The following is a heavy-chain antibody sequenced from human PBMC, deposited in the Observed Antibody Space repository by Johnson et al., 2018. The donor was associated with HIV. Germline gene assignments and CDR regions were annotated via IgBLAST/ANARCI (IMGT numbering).Heavy chain of an antibody. CDR3: TTAIVIDAFDI. J-gene: IGHJ3*02. V-gene: IGHV3-15*01. CDR2: IKRKIEGETT. CDR1: GFTFSSYW. D-gene: IGHD3-16*02. Sequence: VQLVESGGGLVQHGGSLRLSCAASGFTFSSYWMSWVRQAPGKGLEWVGRIKRKIEGETTDYAAPVKGRFTISRDDSKNTLYLQMNSLTTEDTAVYYCTTAIVIDAFDIWGQGTMVTVSS.